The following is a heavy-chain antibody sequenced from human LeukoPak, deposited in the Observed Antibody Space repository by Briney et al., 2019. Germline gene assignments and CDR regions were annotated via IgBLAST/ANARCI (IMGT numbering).Heavy chain of an antibody. CDR3: ARVDCSSTSCYEFDY. V-gene: IGHV3-21*06. CDR1: GFTFSSYA. J-gene: IGHJ4*02. Sequence: GGSLRLSCAASGFTFSSYAMSWVRQAPGKGLEWVSSISSSRRYIYYADSVKGRFTISRDNAKNSLYLQMNSLRAEDTAVYYCARVDCSSTSCYEFDYWGQGTLVTVSS. D-gene: IGHD2-2*01. CDR2: ISSSRRYI.